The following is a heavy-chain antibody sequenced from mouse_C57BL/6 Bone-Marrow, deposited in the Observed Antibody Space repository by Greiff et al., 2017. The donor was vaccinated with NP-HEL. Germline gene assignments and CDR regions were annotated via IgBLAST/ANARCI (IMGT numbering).Heavy chain of an antibody. Sequence: VHLVESGPELVKPGASVKISCKASGYAFSSSWMNWVKQRPGKGLEWIGRIYPGDGDTNYNGKFKGKATLTADKSSSTAYMQLSSLTSEDSAVYFCARWAYGGAMDYWGQGTSVTVSS. D-gene: IGHD1-1*01. CDR1: GYAFSSSW. J-gene: IGHJ4*01. CDR3: ARWAYGGAMDY. V-gene: IGHV1-82*01. CDR2: IYPGDGDT.